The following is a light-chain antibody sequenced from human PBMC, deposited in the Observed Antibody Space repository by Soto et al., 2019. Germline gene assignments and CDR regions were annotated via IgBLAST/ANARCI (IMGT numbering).Light chain of an antibody. CDR1: TGTVTSGHY. Sequence: QAVVTQEPSLTVSPGGTVTLTSGSSTGTVTSGHYPYWFQQKPGQAPRTLIYDTTNKHSWTPARFSGSLLGGKAALTLSGAQPEDEAEYYCLLSYTGAGVVFGGGTKLTVL. CDR3: LLSYTGAGVV. CDR2: DTT. V-gene: IGLV7-46*01. J-gene: IGLJ2*01.